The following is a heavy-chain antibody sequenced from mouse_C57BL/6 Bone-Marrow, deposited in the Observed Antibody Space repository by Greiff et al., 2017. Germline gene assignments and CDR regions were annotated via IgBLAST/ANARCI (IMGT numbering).Heavy chain of an antibody. D-gene: IGHD2-5*01. V-gene: IGHV1-78*01. Sequence: QVQLQQSDAELVKPGASVKISCKVSGYTFTDHTIHWMKQRPEQGLEWIGYIYPRDGSTKYNEKFKGKATLTADKSSSTAYMQLNSLTSEDSAVYCCGRRVTGASEAMDYWGQGTSDTVSS. CDR1: GYTFTDHT. CDR3: GRRVTGASEAMDY. CDR2: IYPRDGST. J-gene: IGHJ4*01.